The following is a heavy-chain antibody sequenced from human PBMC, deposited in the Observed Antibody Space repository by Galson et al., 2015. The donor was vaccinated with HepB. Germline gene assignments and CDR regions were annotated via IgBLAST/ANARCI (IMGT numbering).Heavy chain of an antibody. J-gene: IGHJ5*02. CDR3: PRGRLDTGDNGPWFDP. Sequence: SETLSLTCTVSGNSIKDNDWSWIRHPPGQGLEWIGCIYVDGSTEYNPSLSSRVTISVDTSKNQFSLKLRSVTAADTAVYYCPRGRLDTGDNGPWFDPWGQGTLVTVSS. CDR2: IYVDGST. V-gene: IGHV4-59*13. CDR1: GNSIKDND. D-gene: IGHD4-23*01.